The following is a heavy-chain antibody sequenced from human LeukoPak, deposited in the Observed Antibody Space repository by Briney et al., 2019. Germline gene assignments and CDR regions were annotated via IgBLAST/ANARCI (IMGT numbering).Heavy chain of an antibody. Sequence: GGSLRLSCAASGLPFSGYAMYWVRQAPGKGLEFVSGIHGNGGNTLYANSVKGRFTISRDNSKNTLYLQMGSLRGEDMAVYYCARAQTGATSYYFDDWGQGTLVTVSS. J-gene: IGHJ4*02. D-gene: IGHD1-7*01. CDR2: IHGNGGNT. CDR3: ARAQTGATSYYFDD. V-gene: IGHV3-64*01. CDR1: GLPFSGYA.